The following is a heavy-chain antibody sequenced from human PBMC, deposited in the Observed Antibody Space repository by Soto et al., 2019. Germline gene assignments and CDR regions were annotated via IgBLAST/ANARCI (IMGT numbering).Heavy chain of an antibody. Sequence: SVKVSCKASGYTFTYRYLHWVRQASGQGLDWMGGVNPILNLAHHAHQLQGRDTITQDASPGTSYLEQSTLKFDDTAPYVSERYRHCRGDSCNYYYIMDLWGQGTTV. CDR3: ERYRHCRGDSCNYYYIMDL. J-gene: IGHJ6*02. D-gene: IGHD2-15*01. CDR1: GYTFTYRY. CDR2: VNPILNLA. V-gene: IGHV1-45*02.